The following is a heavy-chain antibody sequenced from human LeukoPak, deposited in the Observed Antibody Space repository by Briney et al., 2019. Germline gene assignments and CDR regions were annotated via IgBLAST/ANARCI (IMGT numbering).Heavy chain of an antibody. CDR2: IKQDGSEK. Sequence: PGGSLRLSCAASGFTFSSYWMSWVRQAPGKGLEWVANIKQDGSEKYYVDSVKGRFIISRDNSKNTLYLQMNSLRAEDTAVYYCAKDRSDTWSFDYWGQGTLVTVSS. CDR3: AKDRSDTWSFDY. CDR1: GFTFSSYW. V-gene: IGHV3-7*01. D-gene: IGHD2-15*01. J-gene: IGHJ4*02.